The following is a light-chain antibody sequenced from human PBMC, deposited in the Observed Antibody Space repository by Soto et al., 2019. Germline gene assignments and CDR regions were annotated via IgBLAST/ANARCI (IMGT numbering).Light chain of an antibody. CDR1: KDISTS. J-gene: IGKJ1*01. V-gene: IGKV1D-12*01. CDR3: QQADSFPWT. Sequence: QVTQSPSSVSASVGDRVTITRQTSKDISTSVAWYQQKTGKAPNLLIYSASALHRGVPSRFRGSGSGADFTLTISRLQPEDSATYYCQQADSFPWTFGQGTQVDIK. CDR2: SAS.